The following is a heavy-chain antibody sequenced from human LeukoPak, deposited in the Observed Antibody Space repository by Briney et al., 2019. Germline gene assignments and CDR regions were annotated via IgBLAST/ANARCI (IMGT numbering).Heavy chain of an antibody. CDR1: GGSISSSSYY. V-gene: IGHV4-39*07. CDR3: ARFDYGGNSDY. D-gene: IGHD4-23*01. J-gene: IGHJ4*02. CDR2: IYYSGST. Sequence: SETLSLTCTVSGGSISSSSYYWGWIRQPPGKGLEWIGSIYYSGSTYYNPSLKSRVTISVDTSKNQFSLKLSSVTAADTAVYYCARFDYGGNSDYWGQGTLVTVSS.